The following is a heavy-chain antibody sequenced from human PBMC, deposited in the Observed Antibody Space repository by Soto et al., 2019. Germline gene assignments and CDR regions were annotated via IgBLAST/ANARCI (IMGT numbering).Heavy chain of an antibody. Sequence: ASVKVSCKVSGYTLTELSMHWVRQAPGKGLEWMGGFDPEDGETIYAQKFQGRVTMAEDTSTDTAYMELSSLRSEDTAVYYCATGGGYCSGGSCDDLYYYYMDVWGKGTTVTVSS. CDR1: GYTLTELS. J-gene: IGHJ6*03. V-gene: IGHV1-24*01. CDR3: ATGGGYCSGGSCDDLYYYYMDV. D-gene: IGHD2-15*01. CDR2: FDPEDGET.